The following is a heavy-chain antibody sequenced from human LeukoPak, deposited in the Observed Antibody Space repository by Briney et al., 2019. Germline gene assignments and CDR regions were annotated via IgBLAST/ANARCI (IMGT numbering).Heavy chain of an antibody. CDR1: GFTVSSNY. V-gene: IGHV3-66*04. Sequence: PGGSLRLSCAASGFTVSSNYMSWVRQAPGKGLEWVSVIYSGGSTYYADSVKGRFTISRDNSKNTLYLQMNSLGAEDTAVYYCASHYYDSSGYYAGAFDIWGQGTMVTVSS. CDR3: ASHYYDSSGYYAGAFDI. CDR2: IYSGGST. D-gene: IGHD3-22*01. J-gene: IGHJ3*02.